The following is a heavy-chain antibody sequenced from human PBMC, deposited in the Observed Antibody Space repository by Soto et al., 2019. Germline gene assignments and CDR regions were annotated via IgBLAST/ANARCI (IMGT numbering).Heavy chain of an antibody. CDR1: GGSISSSSYY. J-gene: IGHJ3*02. Sequence: PSETLSLTCTVSGGSISSSSYYWGWIRQPPGKGLEWIGSIYYSGSTYYNPSLKSRVTISVDTSKNQFSLKLSSVTAADTAVYYCARHLAGLQYFVGPVGGVFDIWGQGKMVTVSS. D-gene: IGHD3-9*01. CDR2: IYYSGST. V-gene: IGHV4-39*01. CDR3: ARHLAGLQYFVGPVGGVFDI.